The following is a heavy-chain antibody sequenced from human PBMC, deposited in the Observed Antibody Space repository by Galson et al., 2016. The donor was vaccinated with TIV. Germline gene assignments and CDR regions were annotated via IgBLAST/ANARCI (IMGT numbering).Heavy chain of an antibody. D-gene: IGHD5-18*01. V-gene: IGHV1-69*13. J-gene: IGHJ6*02. CDR3: AKDRNTAMDTYYYYYGVDV. CDR2: IIPLFSTA. CDR1: GGSFSSYV. Sequence: SVKVSCKASGGSFSSYVISWVRQAPGQGLEWMGGIIPLFSTANYAQKFQGRVTITADESTSTAYMELSSLRSEDTAIYYCAKDRNTAMDTYYYYYGVDVWGQGTTVTVSS.